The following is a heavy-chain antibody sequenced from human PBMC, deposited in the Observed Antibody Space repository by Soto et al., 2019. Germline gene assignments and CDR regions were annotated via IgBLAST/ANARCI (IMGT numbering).Heavy chain of an antibody. Sequence: QVQLVQSGPEVKMPGASVKVSCKTSGYHFTAYGLAWLRQAPGQRPEWMGWVSTNNADTNYAEKFQGRVTMTTDKSTTTTYMELRSLRSDDTAVYYWARELNTDSSAYYSFAQGGQGTLVTVSS. J-gene: IGHJ4*02. D-gene: IGHD3-22*01. CDR2: VSTNNADT. V-gene: IGHV1-18*01. CDR3: ARELNTDSSAYYSFAQ. CDR1: GYHFTAYG.